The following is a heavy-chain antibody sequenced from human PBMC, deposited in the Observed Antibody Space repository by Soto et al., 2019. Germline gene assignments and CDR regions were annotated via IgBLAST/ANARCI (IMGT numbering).Heavy chain of an antibody. J-gene: IGHJ4*02. Sequence: GGSLRLSCAASGFTFSSYGMHWVRQAPGKGLEWVAVISYDGSNKYYADSVKGRFTISRDNSKNTLYLQMNSLRAEDTAVYYCAKLYVASELYDILTGYYNYFDYWGQGTLVTVSS. V-gene: IGHV3-30*18. D-gene: IGHD3-9*01. CDR1: GFTFSSYG. CDR3: AKLYVASELYDILTGYYNYFDY. CDR2: ISYDGSNK.